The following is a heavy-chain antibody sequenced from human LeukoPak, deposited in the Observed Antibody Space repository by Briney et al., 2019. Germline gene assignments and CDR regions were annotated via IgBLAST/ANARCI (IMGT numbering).Heavy chain of an antibody. CDR3: ARAELGYCSGGSCYSGNWFDP. D-gene: IGHD2-15*01. CDR2: INPSGGST. V-gene: IGHV1-46*01. CDR1: GYTFTSYY. J-gene: IGHJ5*02. Sequence: ASVTVSCKASGYTFTSYYMHWVRQAPGQGLEWLGIINPSGGSTSYAQKFQGRVTMTRDTSTSTVYMELSSLRSEDTAVYYCARAELGYCSGGSCYSGNWFDPWGQGTLVTVSS.